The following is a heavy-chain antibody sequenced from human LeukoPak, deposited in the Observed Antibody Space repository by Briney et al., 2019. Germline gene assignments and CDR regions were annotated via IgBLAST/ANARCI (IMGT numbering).Heavy chain of an antibody. Sequence: PSETLSLTCTVSGGSISSSSYYWGWIRQPPGKGLEWIGSIYHSGSTYYNPSLKSRVTISVDTSNNQFSLKLRSVTAADTAVYYCVRDGAIGAAGTSTPWYWGQGTLVIVSS. J-gene: IGHJ4*02. CDR3: VRDGAIGAAGTSTPWY. CDR1: GGSISSSSYY. D-gene: IGHD6-13*01. V-gene: IGHV4-39*07. CDR2: IYHSGST.